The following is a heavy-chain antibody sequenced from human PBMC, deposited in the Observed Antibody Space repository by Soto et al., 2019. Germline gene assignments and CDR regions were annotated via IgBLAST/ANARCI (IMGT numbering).Heavy chain of an antibody. Sequence: SVKVSCKASGGTFSSYAISWVRQAPGQGLEWMGGIIPIFGTANYAQKFQGRVTITADKSTRTAYMELSSLRSADTAVYYCARDLPNLGNYYYGMDVWGQGTTVTV. D-gene: IGHD1-26*01. V-gene: IGHV1-69*06. J-gene: IGHJ6*02. CDR1: GGTFSSYA. CDR3: ARDLPNLGNYYYGMDV. CDR2: IIPIFGTA.